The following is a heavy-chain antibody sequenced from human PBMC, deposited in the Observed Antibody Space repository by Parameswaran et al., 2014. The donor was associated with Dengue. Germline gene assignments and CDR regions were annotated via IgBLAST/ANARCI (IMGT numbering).Heavy chain of an antibody. J-gene: IGHJ4*02. CDR2: IWYDGSNK. CDR3: ARDRTPYGYCGSSTSCYLGY. D-gene: IGHD2-2*01. V-gene: IGHV3-33*01. Sequence: VRQMPGKGLEWVAVIWYDGSNKYYADSVKGRFTISRDNSKNTLYLQMNSLRAEDTAVYYCARDRTPYGYCGSSTSCYLGYWGQGTLVTVSS.